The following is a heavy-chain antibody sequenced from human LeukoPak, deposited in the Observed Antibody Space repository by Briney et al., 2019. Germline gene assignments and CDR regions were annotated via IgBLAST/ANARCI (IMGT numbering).Heavy chain of an antibody. CDR3: ARDRESWYSLSRTFDI. Sequence: PGGSLRPSCAASGFTFSSDSMNWVRQAPGKGLEWVSSISCGSTYIYYADSVKGRFTISRDNAKNSLYLQTNSLRAEDTAVYYCARDRESWYSLSRTFDIWGQGTMVTVSS. CDR2: ISCGSTYI. J-gene: IGHJ3*02. V-gene: IGHV3-21*01. D-gene: IGHD6-13*01. CDR1: GFTFSSDS.